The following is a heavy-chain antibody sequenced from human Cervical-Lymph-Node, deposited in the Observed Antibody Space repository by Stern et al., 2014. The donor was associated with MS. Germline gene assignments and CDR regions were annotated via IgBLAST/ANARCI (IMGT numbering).Heavy chain of an antibody. CDR3: ARGYSYGRPRFEF. V-gene: IGHV1-46*01. Sequence: VQLLESGAEVKKPGASVQVSCKASGYTFSNYYMHWVRQAPGQGPEWMAMINPSGGGANYAPKFQGRLTVTRDPSTSTVHLQLSSLRSEDTAIYYCARGYSYGRPRFEFWGQGSLVTVSS. CDR2: INPSGGGA. CDR1: GYTFSNYY. D-gene: IGHD2-15*01. J-gene: IGHJ4*02.